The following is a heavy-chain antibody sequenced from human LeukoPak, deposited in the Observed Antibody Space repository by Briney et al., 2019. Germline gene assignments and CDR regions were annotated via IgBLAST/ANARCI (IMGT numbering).Heavy chain of an antibody. CDR1: GFTFSSYW. Sequence: GGSLRLSCAASGFTFSSYWMSWVRQAPGKGLEWVANIKQDGSEKYYVDSVKGRFTISRDNAKNSLYLQMNSLRAEDTAVYYCARDLTGWGESSGYSDYWGQGTLVTVSS. D-gene: IGHD3-22*01. J-gene: IGHJ4*02. V-gene: IGHV3-7*01. CDR3: ARDLTGWGESSGYSDY. CDR2: IKQDGSEK.